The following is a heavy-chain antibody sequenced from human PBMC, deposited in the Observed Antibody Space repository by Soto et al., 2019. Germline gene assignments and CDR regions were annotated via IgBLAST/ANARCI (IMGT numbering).Heavy chain of an antibody. CDR2: INPNSGGT. CDR1: GYTFTGYY. CDR3: ARGGDIVVVPAAMHTDY. D-gene: IGHD2-2*01. Sequence: QVQLVQSGAEVKKPGASVKVSCKASGYTFTGYYMHWVRQAPGQGLEWMGWINPNSGGTNYAQKFQGWVTMTRDTSISTAYMELSRLRSDDTAVYYCARGGDIVVVPAAMHTDYWGQGPLVTVSS. V-gene: IGHV1-2*04. J-gene: IGHJ4*02.